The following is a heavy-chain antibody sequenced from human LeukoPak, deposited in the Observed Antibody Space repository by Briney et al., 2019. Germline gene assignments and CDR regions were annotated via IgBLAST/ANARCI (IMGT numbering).Heavy chain of an antibody. J-gene: IGHJ4*02. CDR2: IYTSGST. CDR1: GGSISSGSYD. D-gene: IGHD4-17*01. CDR3: ANSIDFDYGDYYFDY. Sequence: SETLSLTCTVSGGSISSGSYDWGWIRQPAGKGLEWIGRIYTSGSTNYNPSLKSRFTISIDTAKNTFSLKLRCVTAGDTAVYYCANSIDFDYGDYYFDYWGQGALVTISS. V-gene: IGHV4-61*02.